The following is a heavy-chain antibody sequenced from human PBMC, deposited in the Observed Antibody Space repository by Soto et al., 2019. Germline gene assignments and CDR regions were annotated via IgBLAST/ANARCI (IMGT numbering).Heavy chain of an antibody. V-gene: IGHV5-10-1*01. CDR1: GYSFTSYW. D-gene: IGHD3-22*01. CDR3: ARRAYYDSSGHSPNWFDP. J-gene: IGHJ5*02. Sequence: PGESLKISCKGSGYSFTSYWISWVRQMPGKGLEWMGRIDPSDSYTNYSPSFQGHVTISADKSISTAYLQWSSLKASDTAMYYCARRAYYDSSGHSPNWFDPWGQGTLVTVSS. CDR2: IDPSDSYT.